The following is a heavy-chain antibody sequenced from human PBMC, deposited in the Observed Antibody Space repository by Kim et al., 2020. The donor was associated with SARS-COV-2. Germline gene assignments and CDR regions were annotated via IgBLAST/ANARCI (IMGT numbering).Heavy chain of an antibody. CDR1: GGSISSYY. Sequence: SETLSLTCTVSGGSISSYYWSWIRQPAGKGLEWIGRIYTSGSTNYNPSLKSRVTMSVDTSRNQFSLKLSSVTAADTAVNYCARDREVVPSAPRYGMDVLGQGTTVTVSS. V-gene: IGHV4-4*07. CDR3: ARDREVVPSAPRYGMDV. D-gene: IGHD2-2*01. J-gene: IGHJ6*02. CDR2: IYTSGST.